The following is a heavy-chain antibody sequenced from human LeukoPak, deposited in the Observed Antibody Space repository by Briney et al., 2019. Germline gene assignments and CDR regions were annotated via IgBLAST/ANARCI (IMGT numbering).Heavy chain of an antibody. CDR3: ARAQTLIVATIFLDAFDI. CDR1: GYTFTSYG. V-gene: IGHV1-18*01. CDR2: ISAYNGNT. D-gene: IGHD5-12*01. Sequence: ASVKVSCKASGYTFTSYGISWVRQAPGQGLEWMGWISAYNGNTNYAQKLQGRVTMTTDTSTSTAYMELRSLRSDDTAAYYCARAQTLIVATIFLDAFDIWGQGTMVTVSS. J-gene: IGHJ3*02.